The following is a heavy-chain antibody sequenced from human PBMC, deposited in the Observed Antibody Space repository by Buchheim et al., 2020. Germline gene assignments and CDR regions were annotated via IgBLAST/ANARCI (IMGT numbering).Heavy chain of an antibody. CDR1: GGSINSGSYY. D-gene: IGHD5-18*01. Sequence: QVQLQESGPGLVKPSQTLSLTCTVSGGSINSGSYYWSWIRQPAGKGLEYIGRMYTSGTTSYDPSFKSRVTISGDTSKNPFSLNLRSVTAADTAMYYCARVARGYSYGYRFDYWGQGIL. CDR3: ARVARGYSYGYRFDY. CDR2: MYTSGTT. J-gene: IGHJ4*02. V-gene: IGHV4-61*02.